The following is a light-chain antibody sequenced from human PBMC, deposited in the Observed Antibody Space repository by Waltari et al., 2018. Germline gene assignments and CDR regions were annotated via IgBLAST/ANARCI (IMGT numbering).Light chain of an antibody. CDR2: GAS. CDR3: QQYGSSPYT. J-gene: IGKJ2*01. V-gene: IGKV3-15*01. CDR1: QSVGSN. Sequence: EIVMTQSPATLSVSPGERATLSCRASQSVGSNLAWYQQKPGQAPRLLLYGASTRATGVPARFIGSGSVTEFTLTISRLEPEDFAVYYCQQYGSSPYTFGQGTKLEIK.